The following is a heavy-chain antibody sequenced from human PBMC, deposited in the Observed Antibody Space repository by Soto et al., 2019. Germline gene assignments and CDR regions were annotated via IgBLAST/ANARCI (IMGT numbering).Heavy chain of an antibody. V-gene: IGHV1-46*01. Sequence: ASVKVSCKASGYTFTSYYMHWVRQAPGQGLEWMGIINPSGGGTSYAQKFQGRVTMTRDTSTSTVYMELSSLRSEDTAVYYCARGGGCGTYYDFWSGPCYGMDVWGQGTTVTVSS. J-gene: IGHJ6*02. D-gene: IGHD3-3*01. CDR2: INPSGGGT. CDR1: GYTFTSYY. CDR3: ARGGGCGTYYDFWSGPCYGMDV.